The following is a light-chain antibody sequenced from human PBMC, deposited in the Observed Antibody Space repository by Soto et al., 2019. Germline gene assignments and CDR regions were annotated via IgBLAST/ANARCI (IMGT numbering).Light chain of an antibody. CDR3: QQFNSYPPYT. V-gene: IGKV1-13*02. J-gene: IGKJ2*01. CDR1: QGISSA. Sequence: AIQLTQSPSSLSASVGDRVAITCRASQGISSALAWYQQKPGKAPKLLIYDVSSLESGVPSRFSGSGSGTDFTLTVSSLQPDNSATYYCQQFNSYPPYTFGQGTKLEIK. CDR2: DVS.